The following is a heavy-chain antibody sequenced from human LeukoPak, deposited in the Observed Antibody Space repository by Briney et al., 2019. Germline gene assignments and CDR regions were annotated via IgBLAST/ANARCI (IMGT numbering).Heavy chain of an antibody. D-gene: IGHD4-17*01. CDR2: ISSRSIYI. Sequence: GGSLRLSCAASGFTFSSYAMSWVRQAPGKGLEWVSSISSRSIYIYYTGSVKGRFTISRDNARNAVFLQMNNLRAEDTAVYYCARVNGDYERGGAPDYWGQGTLVTVSS. CDR1: GFTFSSYA. J-gene: IGHJ4*02. V-gene: IGHV3-21*01. CDR3: ARVNGDYERGGAPDY.